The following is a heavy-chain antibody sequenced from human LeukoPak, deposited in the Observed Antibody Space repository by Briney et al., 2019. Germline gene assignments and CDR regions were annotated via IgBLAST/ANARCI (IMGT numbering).Heavy chain of an antibody. D-gene: IGHD3-16*01. V-gene: IGHV3-9*01. CDR2: ISWNSGSI. Sequence: GRSLRLSCAASGFTFDDYAMHWVRQAPGKGLEWVSGISWNSGSIGYADSVKGRFTISRDNAKNSLYLQMNSLRAEDTAVYYCARVPMGAFDIWGQGTMVTVSS. J-gene: IGHJ3*02. CDR1: GFTFDDYA. CDR3: ARVPMGAFDI.